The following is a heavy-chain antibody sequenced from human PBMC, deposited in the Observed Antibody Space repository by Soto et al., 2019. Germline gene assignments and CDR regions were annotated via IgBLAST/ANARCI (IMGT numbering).Heavy chain of an antibody. CDR2: IYYSGST. J-gene: IGHJ5*02. CDR1: GGSISSGGYY. D-gene: IGHD6-13*01. Sequence: QVQLQESGPGLVKPSQTLSLTCTVSGGSISSGGYYWSWIRQHPGKGLEWIGYIYYSGSTYYNPSLKSRLTISVDTSKNQFSLKLSSVTAADTAVYYCARDVKSGQQPAGWFDPWGQGTLVTVSS. V-gene: IGHV4-31*03. CDR3: ARDVKSGQQPAGWFDP.